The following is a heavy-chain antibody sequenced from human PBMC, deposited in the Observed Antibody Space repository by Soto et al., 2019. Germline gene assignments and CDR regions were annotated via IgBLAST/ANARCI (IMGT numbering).Heavy chain of an antibody. CDR1: GFTFSTYG. Sequence: GGSLRLSCATSGFTFSTYGLSWVRQAPGKGLEWVSAISGSGGSTYYADSVKGRFTISRDNSKNTLYLQMNSLRAEDTAVYYCAKFWEYSSSPLDYWGQGTLVTVSS. CDR3: AKFWEYSSSPLDY. V-gene: IGHV3-23*01. D-gene: IGHD6-13*01. J-gene: IGHJ4*02. CDR2: ISGSGGST.